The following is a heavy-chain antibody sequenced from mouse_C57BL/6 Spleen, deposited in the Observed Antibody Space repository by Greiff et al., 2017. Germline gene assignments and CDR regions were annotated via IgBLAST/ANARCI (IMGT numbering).Heavy chain of an antibody. V-gene: IGHV14-2*01. CDR1: GFNIKDYY. CDR2: IDPGDGET. Sequence: VQLKQSGAELVKPGASVKLSCTASGFNIKDYYMHWVKQRTEQGLEWIGRIDPGDGETKYAPKFQGKATITEDTSSNTAYLQLSSLTSENTAVYYGARVYYYGSSPFDCWGQGTTLTVAS. D-gene: IGHD1-1*01. J-gene: IGHJ2*01. CDR3: ARVYYYGSSPFDC.